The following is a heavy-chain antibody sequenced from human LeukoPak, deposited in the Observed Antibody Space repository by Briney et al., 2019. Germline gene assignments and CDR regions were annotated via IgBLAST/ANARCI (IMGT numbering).Heavy chain of an antibody. CDR3: ARDGEWELLFGY. Sequence: ASVKVSCKASGYTFTSYYMHWVRQAPGQELEWMGIINPSGGSTSYAQKFQGRVTMTRDTSTSTVYMELSSLRSEDTAVYYCARDGEWELLFGYWGQGTLVTVSS. J-gene: IGHJ4*02. V-gene: IGHV1-46*01. CDR2: INPSGGST. D-gene: IGHD1-26*01. CDR1: GYTFTSYY.